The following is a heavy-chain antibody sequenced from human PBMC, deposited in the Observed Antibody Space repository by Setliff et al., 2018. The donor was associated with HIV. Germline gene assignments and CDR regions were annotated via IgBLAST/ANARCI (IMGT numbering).Heavy chain of an antibody. J-gene: IGHJ5*02. CDR3: ARVPVAGANWFDP. CDR1: GVSINRTEHY. CDR2: VSQSGST. Sequence: PSETLSLTCSVSGVSINRTEHYWGGIRQSPGKRLEWIGSVSQSGSTYYNPPLKSRITISVDRSKNLFSLKLISVTAADQGVYYCARVPVAGANWFDPWGRGTLVTVSS. V-gene: IGHV4-39*01. D-gene: IGHD2-21*01.